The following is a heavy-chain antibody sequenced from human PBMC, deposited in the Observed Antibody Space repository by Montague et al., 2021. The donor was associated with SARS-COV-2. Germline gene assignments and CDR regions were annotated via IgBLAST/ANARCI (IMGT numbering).Heavy chain of an antibody. CDR1: GGSISSFY. Sequence: SETLSLTCTVSGGSISSFYWSWFRQPPGKGLEWIGYISDSGSTNYNPSLTSRVTISVDTSKNQFSLKLSSVTAADTAVYYCARDPSRQPLLYPIGDYYYGMDVWGQGTTVTVSS. D-gene: IGHD2-2*02. V-gene: IGHV4-59*12. CDR2: ISDSGST. J-gene: IGHJ6*02. CDR3: ARDPSRQPLLYPIGDYYYGMDV.